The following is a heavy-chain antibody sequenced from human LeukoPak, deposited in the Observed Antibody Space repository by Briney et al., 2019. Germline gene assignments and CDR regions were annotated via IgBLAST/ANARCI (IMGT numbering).Heavy chain of an antibody. Sequence: SETLSLTCTVSGGSISNYYWSWIRQPPGKGLEWIGYIYYSGSTNYIPSLKSRVTISVDTSKNQFSLKLSSVTAADTAVYYCARLPYSSGWTDDAFDIWGQGTMVTVSS. CDR1: GGSISNYY. CDR3: ARLPYSSGWTDDAFDI. V-gene: IGHV4-59*01. D-gene: IGHD6-19*01. J-gene: IGHJ3*02. CDR2: IYYSGST.